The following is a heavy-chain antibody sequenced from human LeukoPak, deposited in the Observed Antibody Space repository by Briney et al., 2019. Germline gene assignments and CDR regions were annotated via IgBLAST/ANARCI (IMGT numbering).Heavy chain of an antibody. CDR3: ARGVGCSSTSCYEVYYYGMDV. Sequence: ASVKVSRKASGYTFTGYYMHWVRQAPGQGLEWMGWINPNSGGTNYAQKFQGWVTMTRDTSISTAYMELSRLRSDDTAVYYCARGVGCSSTSCYEVYYYGMDVWGKGTTVTVSS. V-gene: IGHV1-2*04. CDR1: GYTFTGYY. J-gene: IGHJ6*04. CDR2: INPNSGGT. D-gene: IGHD2-2*01.